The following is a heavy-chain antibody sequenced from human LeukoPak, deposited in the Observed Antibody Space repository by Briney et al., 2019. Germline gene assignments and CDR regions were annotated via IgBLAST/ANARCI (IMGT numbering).Heavy chain of an antibody. J-gene: IGHJ6*03. V-gene: IGHV3-11*04. Sequence: GGSLRLSCAASGFTFSDYYMSWIRQAPGKGLEWVSYISSSSSTIYYADSVKGRFTISRDNAKNSLYLQTNSLRAEDTAVYYCARVPPKQQLGYYYYMDVWGKGTTVTVSS. D-gene: IGHD6-13*01. CDR1: GFTFSDYY. CDR3: ARVPPKQQLGYYYYMDV. CDR2: ISSSSSTI.